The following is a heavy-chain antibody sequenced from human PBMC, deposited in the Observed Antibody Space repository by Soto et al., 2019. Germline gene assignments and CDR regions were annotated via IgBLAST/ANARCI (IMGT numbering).Heavy chain of an antibody. CDR3: NTDPIVVVVAATFRAFDI. CDR1: GXTFSNAC. J-gene: IGHJ3*02. Sequence: GSLRLSCAASGXTFSNACMSWVRQAPGKGLEWVGRIKSKTDGGTTDYAAPVKGRFTISRDDSKNTLYLQMNSLKTEDTAVYYCNTDPIVVVVAATFRAFDIWGQGTMVTVSS. D-gene: IGHD2-15*01. V-gene: IGHV3-15*01. CDR2: IKSKTDGGTT.